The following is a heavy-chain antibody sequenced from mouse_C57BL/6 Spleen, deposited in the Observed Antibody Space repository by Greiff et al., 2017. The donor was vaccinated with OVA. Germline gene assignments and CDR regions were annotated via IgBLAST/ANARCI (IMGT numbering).Heavy chain of an antibody. V-gene: IGHV1-59*01. CDR1: GYTFTSYW. J-gene: IGHJ2*01. Sequence: QVQLQQPGAELVRPGTSVKLSCKASGYTFTSYWMHWVKQRPGQGLEWIGVIDPSDSYTNYNQKFKGKATLTVDTSSSTAYMQLISLTSSDSAVYYFARSVPYGSSLFDYWGQGTTLTVSS. D-gene: IGHD1-1*01. CDR2: IDPSDSYT. CDR3: ARSVPYGSSLFDY.